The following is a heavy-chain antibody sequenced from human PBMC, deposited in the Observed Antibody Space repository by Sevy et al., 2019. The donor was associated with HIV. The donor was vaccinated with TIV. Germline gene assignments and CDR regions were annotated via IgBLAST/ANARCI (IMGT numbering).Heavy chain of an antibody. Sequence: ASVKVSCKASGYTFTSYGISWVRQAPGQGLEWMGWISAYNGNTNYAQKLQGRVTMTTDTSTSTAYMELRSLRSDDTAVYYCAGSLGHCSGGSCYPRGWFDPWGQGTLVTVSS. CDR2: ISAYNGNT. J-gene: IGHJ5*02. CDR1: GYTFTSYG. D-gene: IGHD2-15*01. V-gene: IGHV1-18*01. CDR3: AGSLGHCSGGSCYPRGWFDP.